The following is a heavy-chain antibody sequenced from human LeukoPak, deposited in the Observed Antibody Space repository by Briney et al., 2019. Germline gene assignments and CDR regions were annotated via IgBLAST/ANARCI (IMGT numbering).Heavy chain of an antibody. D-gene: IGHD2-15*01. Sequence: SETLSLTCAVYGGSFSGYYWSWIRQPPGKGLEWIGEINHSGSTNYNPSLKSRVTISVDTSKNQFSLKLSSVTAADTAVYYCARRVVVVAARSRPEYNWFDPWGQGTLVTVSS. CDR2: INHSGST. CDR1: GGSFSGYY. V-gene: IGHV4-34*01. CDR3: ARRVVVVAARSRPEYNWFDP. J-gene: IGHJ5*02.